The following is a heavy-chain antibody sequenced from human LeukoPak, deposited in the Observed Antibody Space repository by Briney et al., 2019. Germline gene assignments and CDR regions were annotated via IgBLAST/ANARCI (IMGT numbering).Heavy chain of an antibody. CDR2: IIPIFDTA. CDR3: ARDDPSVDLTIFGVVPFARYYYYYMDV. CDR1: GGTFSSYA. D-gene: IGHD3-3*01. Sequence: ASVKVSCKASGGTFSSYAIRWVRQAPGQGLGWMGGIIPIFDTANYAQKFQGRVTITADESTSAAYMELSSLRSEDTAVYYCARDDPSVDLTIFGVVPFARYYYYYMDVWGNGTTVTVSS. V-gene: IGHV1-69*13. J-gene: IGHJ6*03.